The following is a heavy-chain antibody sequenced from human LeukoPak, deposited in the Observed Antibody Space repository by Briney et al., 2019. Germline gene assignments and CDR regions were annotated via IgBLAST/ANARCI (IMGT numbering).Heavy chain of an antibody. CDR1: GFTVSSNY. CDR2: IYSGGNT. J-gene: IGHJ4*02. D-gene: IGHD3-22*01. V-gene: IGHV3-53*05. CDR3: AKDRDDSLGYYYLIDY. Sequence: AGSLRLSCAASGFTVSSNYMSWVRQAPGKGLEWVSVIYSGGNTYYADSVKGRFTISRDNSKNTLYLQMNRLRTEDTAVYYCAKDRDDSLGYYYLIDYWGQGTLGTVSS.